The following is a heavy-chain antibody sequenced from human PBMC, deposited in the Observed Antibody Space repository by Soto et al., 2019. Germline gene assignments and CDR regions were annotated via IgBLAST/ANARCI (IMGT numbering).Heavy chain of an antibody. CDR3: ARDPSIVLVPAATYYYYYYGMDV. Sequence: PGGSLRLSCAASGFTFSSYSMNWVRQAPGKGLQWISYISSSSNTIYYADSVKGRFTISRDYAKNSLYLQMNSLRAEDTAVYYCARDPSIVLVPAATYYYYYYGMDVWGQGTTVTVSS. J-gene: IGHJ6*02. D-gene: IGHD2-2*01. CDR1: GFTFSSYS. V-gene: IGHV3-48*01. CDR2: ISSSSNTI.